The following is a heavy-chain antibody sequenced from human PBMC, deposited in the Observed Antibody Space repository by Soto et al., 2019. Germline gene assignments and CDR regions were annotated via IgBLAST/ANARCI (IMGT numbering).Heavy chain of an antibody. CDR3: ARLAYYYDFPAFDY. V-gene: IGHV4-39*01. J-gene: IGHJ4*02. D-gene: IGHD3-22*01. CDR1: GGNIRNSSDY. CDR2: IYYSGST. Sequence: SVTQSHTKTVSGGNIRNSSDYWGWIRPPPGKGLEWIGSIYYSGSTYYNPSLKSRVTISVDTSKNQFSLKLSSVTAADTAVYYCARLAYYYDFPAFDYWGQGSLVTVSS.